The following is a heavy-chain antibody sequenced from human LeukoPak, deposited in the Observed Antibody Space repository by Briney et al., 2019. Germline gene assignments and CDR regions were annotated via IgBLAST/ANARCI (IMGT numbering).Heavy chain of an antibody. Sequence: PSETLSLTCIVSGDSISSSYWSWIRQPAGKGLEWIGRMHSSGSTDYNPSLKSRVTISVVTSKNQFSLKLSSVTAADTAVYYCARAGIAGRNYFDYWGQGTLVTVSS. J-gene: IGHJ4*02. CDR1: GDSISSSY. CDR3: ARAGIAGRNYFDY. V-gene: IGHV4-4*07. CDR2: MHSSGST. D-gene: IGHD6-13*01.